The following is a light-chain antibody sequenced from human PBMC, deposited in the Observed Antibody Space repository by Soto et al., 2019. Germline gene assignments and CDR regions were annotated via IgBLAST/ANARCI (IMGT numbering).Light chain of an antibody. CDR2: VAL. V-gene: IGKV3-20*01. CDR3: QLFGRSVT. Sequence: DIVLTQSPGTLSLSPGERATLSCRASQLVVTAYLHWYQQKPGQAPRLLISVALNRATGIPDRFSGSGSGTDFTLTISRLEPEDCAVYYCQLFGRSVTFGPGTKVDVK. CDR1: QLVVTAY. J-gene: IGKJ3*01.